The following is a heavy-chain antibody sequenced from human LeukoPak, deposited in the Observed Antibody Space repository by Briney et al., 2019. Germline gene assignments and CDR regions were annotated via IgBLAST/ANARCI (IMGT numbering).Heavy chain of an antibody. D-gene: IGHD3-22*01. CDR2: ISGSGGST. Sequence: GGSLRLSCAASGFTFSSYAMSWVHQAPGKGLEWVSAISGSGGSTYYADSVKGRFTISRDNSKNTLYLQMNSLRAEDAAVYYCEKTPTYYYDSSGYYGTYYFDYWGQGTLVTVSS. CDR1: GFTFSSYA. CDR3: EKTPTYYYDSSGYYGTYYFDY. V-gene: IGHV3-23*01. J-gene: IGHJ4*02.